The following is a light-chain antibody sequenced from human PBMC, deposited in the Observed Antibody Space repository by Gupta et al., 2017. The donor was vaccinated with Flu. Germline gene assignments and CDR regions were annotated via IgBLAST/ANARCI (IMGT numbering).Light chain of an antibody. CDR1: QSLDNN. V-gene: IGKV3-15*01. Sequence: PAVPAVPPGARATLCCRASQSLDNNVAWFQQRPGQAPRLLIYGASTRGTTVPARFSGSGSGTDFTLTISRLESEDFAVYYCQQYRSWPRTFGAGTKVEV. J-gene: IGKJ1*01. CDR3: QQYRSWPRT. CDR2: GAS.